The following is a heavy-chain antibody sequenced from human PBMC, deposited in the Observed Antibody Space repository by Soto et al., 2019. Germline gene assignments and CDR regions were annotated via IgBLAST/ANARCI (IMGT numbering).Heavy chain of an antibody. V-gene: IGHV3-21*01. D-gene: IGHD2-8*01. Sequence: PGGSLRLSCAASGFTFSNYNMNWVRQAPGKGLEWVSSISSSSSYIYYADSVKGRFTISRDNAKNSLYLQMNSLRAEDTAVYYCARDRNPGYCTNGVCSLNWFDPWGQGTLVTVSS. J-gene: IGHJ5*02. CDR2: ISSSSSYI. CDR3: ARDRNPGYCTNGVCSLNWFDP. CDR1: GFTFSNYN.